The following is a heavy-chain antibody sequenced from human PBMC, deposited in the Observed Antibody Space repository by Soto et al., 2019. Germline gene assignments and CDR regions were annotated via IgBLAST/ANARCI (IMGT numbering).Heavy chain of an antibody. D-gene: IGHD3-3*01. Sequence: PSETLSLTCTVSGGSSSSYYWSWIRQPPGKGLEWIGYIYYSGSTNYNPSLKSRVTISVDTSKNQFSLKLSSVTAADTAVYYCARVSPAYYDFWSGYFARNYYYYYYMDVWGKGTTVTVSS. CDR2: IYYSGST. CDR1: GGSSSSYY. CDR3: ARVSPAYYDFWSGYFARNYYYYYYMDV. V-gene: IGHV4-59*01. J-gene: IGHJ6*03.